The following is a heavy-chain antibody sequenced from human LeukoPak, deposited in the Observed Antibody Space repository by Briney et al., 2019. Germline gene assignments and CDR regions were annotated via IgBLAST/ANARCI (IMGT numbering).Heavy chain of an antibody. D-gene: IGHD3-22*01. CDR3: VTYYYDSSGYQEIDY. CDR1: GFTFSSYA. V-gene: IGHV3-23*01. J-gene: IGHJ4*02. Sequence: GGSLRLSCAASGFTFSSYAMSWVRQAPGKGLEWVSAISGSGGSTYYADSVKGRFTISRDNSKNTLYLQMNSLRAEDTAVYYCVTYYYDSSGYQEIDYWGRGTLVTVSS. CDR2: ISGSGGST.